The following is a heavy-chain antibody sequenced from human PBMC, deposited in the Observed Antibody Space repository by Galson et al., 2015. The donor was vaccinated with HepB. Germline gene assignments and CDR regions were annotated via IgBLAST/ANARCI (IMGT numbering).Heavy chain of an antibody. CDR1: GFTFSGSA. V-gene: IGHV3-73*01. CDR2: IRSKANSYAT. J-gene: IGHJ3*02. CDR3: TRHGASSGWSPSGGYRGDAFDI. D-gene: IGHD6-19*01. Sequence: SLRLSCAASGFTFSGSAMHWVRQASGKGLEWVGRIRSKANSYATAYAASVKGRFTISRDDSKNTAYLQMNSLKTEDTAVYYCTRHGASSGWSPSGGYRGDAFDIWGRGTMVTVSS.